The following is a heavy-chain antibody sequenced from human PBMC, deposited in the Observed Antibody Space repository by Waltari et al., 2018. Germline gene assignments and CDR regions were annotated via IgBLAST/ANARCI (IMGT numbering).Heavy chain of an antibody. J-gene: IGHJ3*02. CDR2: ISSSSSYK. D-gene: IGHD5-12*01. CDR1: GFTFSSYS. Sequence: EVQLVESGGGLVKPGGSLRLSCAASGFTFSSYSMHWVRQAPGQGLEWVSSISSSSSYKYYADSVKGRFTISRDNAKNSLYLQMNSLRAEDTAVYYCARDIRGYSGYDPYDAFDIWGQGTMVTVSS. CDR3: ARDIRGYSGYDPYDAFDI. V-gene: IGHV3-21*01.